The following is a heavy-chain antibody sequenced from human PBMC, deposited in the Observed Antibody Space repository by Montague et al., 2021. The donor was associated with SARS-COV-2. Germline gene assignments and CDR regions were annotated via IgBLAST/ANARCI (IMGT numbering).Heavy chain of an antibody. CDR2: ISYDVSNK. D-gene: IGHD3-16*01. CDR1: GFTFSSYA. V-gene: IGHV3-30-3*01. J-gene: IGHJ6*02. Sequence: SLRLSCAASGFTFSSYAMHLVRQAPVKGLEWVAVISYDVSNKYYXDSXRGRFTISRDNSKNTLYLQMNSLRVEDTAVYYCARAQGGNYYYGMDVWGQGTTVTVSS. CDR3: ARAQGGNYYYGMDV.